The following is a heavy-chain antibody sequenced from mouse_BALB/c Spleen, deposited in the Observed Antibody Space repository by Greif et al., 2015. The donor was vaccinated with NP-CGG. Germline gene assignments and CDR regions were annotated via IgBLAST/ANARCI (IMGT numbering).Heavy chain of an antibody. V-gene: IGHV14-3*02. D-gene: IGHD1-1*01. CDR1: GFNIKDTY. J-gene: IGHJ2*01. CDR3: ALYYYGSSGFDY. Sequence: EVQRVESGAELVKPGASVKLSCTASGFNIKDTYMHWVKQRPEQGLEWIGRIDPANGNTKYDPKFQGKATITADTSSNTAYLQLSSLTSEDTAVYYCALYYYGSSGFDYWGQGTTLTVSS. CDR2: IDPANGNT.